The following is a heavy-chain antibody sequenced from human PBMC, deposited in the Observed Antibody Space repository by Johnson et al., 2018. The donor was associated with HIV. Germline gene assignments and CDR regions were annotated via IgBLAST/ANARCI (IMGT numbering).Heavy chain of an antibody. Sequence: QVQLVESGGGLVRPGGSLRLSCAASGFTFSDYYMTWIRQAPGKGLECVSYIISSGRTIYYADSVRGRFTISRDNAKNSLYLQMNSLSAEDTAVYYCAREEGNYILTRGDAFDIWVQGTRVSVSS. V-gene: IGHV3-11*04. CDR3: AREEGNYILTRGDAFDI. D-gene: IGHD3-9*01. CDR2: IISSGRTI. J-gene: IGHJ3*02. CDR1: GFTFSDYY.